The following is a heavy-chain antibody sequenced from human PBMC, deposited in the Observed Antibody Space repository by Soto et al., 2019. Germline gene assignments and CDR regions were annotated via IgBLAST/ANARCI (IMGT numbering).Heavy chain of an antibody. CDR1: GYTFSSYR. J-gene: IGHJ4*02. D-gene: IGHD4-17*01. Sequence: QVPLVQSGAEVKKPGASVKVSCKASGYTFSSYRISWVRQAPGQGPEWMGWIHAYNGDTKYAQKFQDRLIMTTDTSTSTDYMELRSLTSDDTAVYYCARADYGDDDYWGQGTLVTVSS. CDR2: IHAYNGDT. CDR3: ARADYGDDDY. V-gene: IGHV1-18*01.